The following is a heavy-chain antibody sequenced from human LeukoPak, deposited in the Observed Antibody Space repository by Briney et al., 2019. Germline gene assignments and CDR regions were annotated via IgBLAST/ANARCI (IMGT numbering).Heavy chain of an antibody. CDR3: ARVVPAAPTNWFDP. Sequence: GESLKISCKGSGYSFTTYWIGWVRQMPGKGLEGMGIIYPGDSDTRYSPSFQGQVIIAADESISAAYLRWGSLKASDTAMYYCARVVPAAPTNWFDPWGQGTLVTVSS. CDR2: IYPGDSDT. D-gene: IGHD2-2*01. CDR1: GYSFTTYW. V-gene: IGHV5-51*01. J-gene: IGHJ5*02.